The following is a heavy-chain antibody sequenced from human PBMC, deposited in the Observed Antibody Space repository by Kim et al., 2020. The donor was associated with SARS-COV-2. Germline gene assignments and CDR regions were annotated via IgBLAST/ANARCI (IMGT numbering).Heavy chain of an antibody. CDR3: ARVPDYTGFDP. D-gene: IGHD3-3*01. V-gene: IGHV5-10-1*01. J-gene: IGHJ5*02. Sequence: NYSPAFQGHVTISADKSISTAYLQWSSLKASGAAMYYCARVPDYTGFDPWGQGTLVTVSS.